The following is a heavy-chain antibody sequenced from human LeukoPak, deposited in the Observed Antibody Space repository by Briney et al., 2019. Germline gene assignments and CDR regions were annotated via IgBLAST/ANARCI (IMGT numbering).Heavy chain of an antibody. CDR3: ARHPYCGGDCYYYYMDV. CDR1: GDSISSNNYC. V-gene: IGHV4-61*09. CDR2: ICTSGST. Sequence: SETLSLTCTVSGDSISSNNYCWSWIRQPAGKGLEWVGHICTSGSTNYNPSLKSRVTISVDTSKNQFSLKLSSVTAADTAVYYCARHPYCGGDCYYYYMDVWGKGTTVTVSS. D-gene: IGHD2-21*01. J-gene: IGHJ6*03.